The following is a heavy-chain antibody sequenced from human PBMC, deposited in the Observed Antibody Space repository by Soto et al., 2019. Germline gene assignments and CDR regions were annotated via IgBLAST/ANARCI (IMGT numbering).Heavy chain of an antibody. D-gene: IGHD2-21*01. Sequence: SSETLSLTFTVSGGSISSYYWSWIRQPPGKGLEWIGYIYYSGSTNYNPSLKSRVTISVDTSKNQFSLKLSSVTAADTAVYYCAIARYGGEAGTLAPWCKGTRVTVS. V-gene: IGHV4-59*01. CDR1: GGSISSYY. J-gene: IGHJ5*02. CDR2: IYYSGST. CDR3: AIARYGGEAGTLAP.